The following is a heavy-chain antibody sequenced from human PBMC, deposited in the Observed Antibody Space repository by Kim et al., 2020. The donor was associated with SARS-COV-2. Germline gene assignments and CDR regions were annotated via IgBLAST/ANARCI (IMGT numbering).Heavy chain of an antibody. J-gene: IGHJ6*02. CDR1: GFTFSSYG. V-gene: IGHV3-33*05. Sequence: GGSLRLSCAASGFTFSSYGMHWVRQAPGKGLEWVAVISYDGSNKYYADSVKGRFTISRDNSKNTLYLQMNSLRAEDTAVYYCARELLWFGELLKRGVPVPNGMDVWGQGTTVTVSS. CDR3: ARELLWFGELLKRGVPVPNGMDV. CDR2: ISYDGSNK. D-gene: IGHD3-10*01.